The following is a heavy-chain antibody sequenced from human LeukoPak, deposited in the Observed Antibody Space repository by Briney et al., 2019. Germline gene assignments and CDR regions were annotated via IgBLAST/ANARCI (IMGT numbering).Heavy chain of an antibody. CDR1: GYTFTGYY. Sequence: ASVKVSCKASGYTFTGYYMHGVRQAPGQGLEWMGWINPNSGGTNYAQKFQGRVTMTRDTSISTAYMELSRLRSDDTAVYYCARDPGYDSSGYDWYFDLWGRGTLVTVSS. V-gene: IGHV1-2*02. J-gene: IGHJ2*01. CDR3: ARDPGYDSSGYDWYFDL. CDR2: INPNSGGT. D-gene: IGHD3-22*01.